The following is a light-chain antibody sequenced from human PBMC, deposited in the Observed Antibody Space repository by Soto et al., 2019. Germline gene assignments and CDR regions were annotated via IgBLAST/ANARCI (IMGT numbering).Light chain of an antibody. Sequence: EVVLTQSPVTLSLSPVERATLSCRASQSISTNYLAWYQQKPGQAPKLLIYAASSRLTGIPDRFSGSGSGTDFTLTISRLEPEDFALYYCQQYARTFGQGTRLDIK. CDR2: AAS. CDR3: QQYART. V-gene: IGKV3-20*01. J-gene: IGKJ5*01. CDR1: QSISTNY.